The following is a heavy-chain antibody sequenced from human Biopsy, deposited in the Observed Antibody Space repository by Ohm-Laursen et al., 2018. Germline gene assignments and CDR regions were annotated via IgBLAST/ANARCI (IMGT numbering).Heavy chain of an antibody. CDR2: ITSGGSTT. J-gene: IGHJ6*01. D-gene: IGHD6-13*01. V-gene: IGHV3-11*04. CDR1: GFTFSGYY. CDR3: VKDRGAAGTDYYYGMDV. Sequence: SLRLSCTAPGFTFSGYYMSWIRQAPGKGLEWVSYITSGGSTTDYADSVKGRFTISRDNSKNTLYLQMNSLRAEDTAVFYCVKDRGAAGTDYYYGMDVWGQGTTVTVSS.